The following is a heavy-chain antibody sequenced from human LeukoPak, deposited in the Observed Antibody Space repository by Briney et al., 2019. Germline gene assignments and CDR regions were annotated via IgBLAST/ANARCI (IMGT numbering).Heavy chain of an antibody. D-gene: IGHD3-22*01. CDR3: ARDVWIVYYNRSQDY. V-gene: IGHV3-30*02. CDR2: IGHDGSNK. J-gene: IGHJ4*02. CDR1: GFSFTKYG. Sequence: PGGSLRLSCAASGFSFTKYGMHWVRQAPGKGLEWVAYIGHDGSNKYYADSVKGRFTISRDSSKNTLYLQMNSLRAEDAAVYYCARDVWIVYYNRSQDYWGQGTLVTVSS.